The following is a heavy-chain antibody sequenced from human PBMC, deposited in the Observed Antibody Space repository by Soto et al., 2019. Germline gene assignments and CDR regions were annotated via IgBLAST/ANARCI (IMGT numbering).Heavy chain of an antibody. V-gene: IGHV3-30-3*01. D-gene: IGHD3-22*01. CDR3: ARGDYYGGSGYYYGGIDY. J-gene: IGHJ4*02. Sequence: QVQLVESGGGVVQPGRSLRLSCAASGFTFSSYAMHWVRQAPGKGLEWVAVIAYDGSDKYYADSVKGRFTISRDNSKNTXSLQMNSLRAEDTAVYFCARGDYYGGSGYYYGGIDYWGQGTLVTVSS. CDR2: IAYDGSDK. CDR1: GFTFSSYA.